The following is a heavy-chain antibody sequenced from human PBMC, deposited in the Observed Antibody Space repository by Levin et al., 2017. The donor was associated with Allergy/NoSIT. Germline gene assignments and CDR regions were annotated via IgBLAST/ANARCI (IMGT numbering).Heavy chain of an antibody. V-gene: IGHV1-18*01. CDR3: ARDLYLRYCSGGSCYPFDY. D-gene: IGHD2-15*01. CDR2: ISAYNGNT. J-gene: IGHJ4*02. Sequence: ASVKVSCKASGYTFTSYGISWVRQAPGQGLEWMGWISAYNGNTNYAQKLQGRVTMTTDTSTSTAYMELRSLRSDDTAVYYCARDLYLRYCSGGSCYPFDYWGQGTLVTVSS. CDR1: GYTFTSYG.